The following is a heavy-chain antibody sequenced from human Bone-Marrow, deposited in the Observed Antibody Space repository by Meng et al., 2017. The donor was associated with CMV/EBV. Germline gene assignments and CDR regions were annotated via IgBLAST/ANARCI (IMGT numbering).Heavy chain of an antibody. D-gene: IGHD2-15*01. J-gene: IGHJ6*02. CDR1: GFTFNNSA. Sequence: SVKVSCKASGFTFNNSAVQWVRQARGQRLEWIGWIVAGSGNTNSAQKFQTRVTMTRDMSTSTAYLELSSLRSEDTAVYYCAAPSDCRSSSCGPYYYYYGMDVWGQGTTVTVSS. CDR2: IVAGSGNT. V-gene: IGHV1-58*01. CDR3: AAPSDCRSSSCGPYYYYYGMDV.